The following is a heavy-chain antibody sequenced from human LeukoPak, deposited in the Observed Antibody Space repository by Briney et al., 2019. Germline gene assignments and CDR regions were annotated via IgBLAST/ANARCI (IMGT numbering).Heavy chain of an antibody. Sequence: PGGSLRLSCAASGFTFDDYTMHWVRQAPGKGLEWVSLISWDGGSTYYADSVKGRFTISRDNSKNSLYLQMNSLRAEDTALYYCAKGGGLKLELRVSYLSYYMDVWGKGTTVTVSS. CDR1: GFTFDDYT. CDR2: ISWDGGST. V-gene: IGHV3-43D*03. J-gene: IGHJ6*03. CDR3: AKGGGLKLELRVSYLSYYMDV. D-gene: IGHD1-7*01.